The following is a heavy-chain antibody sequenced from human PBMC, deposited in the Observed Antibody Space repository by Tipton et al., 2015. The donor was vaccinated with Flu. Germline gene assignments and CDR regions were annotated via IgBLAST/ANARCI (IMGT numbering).Heavy chain of an antibody. CDR2: INSDGSTT. J-gene: IGHJ4*02. CDR1: GFTFSSYW. D-gene: IGHD3-22*01. CDR3: ARVSYYYDSSGYRAVYYFDY. Sequence: GPLRLSCAASGFTFSSYWMHWVRQAPGKGLVWVSRINSDGSTTSYADSVKGRFTISRDNAKNTLYLQMNSLRAEDTAVYYCARVSYYYDSSGYRAVYYFDYWGQGTLVTVSS. V-gene: IGHV3-74*01.